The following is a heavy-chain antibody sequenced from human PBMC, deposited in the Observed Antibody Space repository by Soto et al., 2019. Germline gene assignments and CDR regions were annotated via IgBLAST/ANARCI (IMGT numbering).Heavy chain of an antibody. D-gene: IGHD3-10*01. J-gene: IGHJ4*02. Sequence: QLVQSGPEVKKPGSSVKVSCKSVGATFSSYAVSWVRQAPGQGLEWMGGIIPTFGTVNYAQKFQGRATITADESTRLSYMELSSLKSEDTAVYYCASEAGDYGHPYFDSWGQGTLISVSS. CDR3: ASEAGDYGHPYFDS. CDR2: IIPTFGTV. V-gene: IGHV1-69*01. CDR1: GATFSSYA.